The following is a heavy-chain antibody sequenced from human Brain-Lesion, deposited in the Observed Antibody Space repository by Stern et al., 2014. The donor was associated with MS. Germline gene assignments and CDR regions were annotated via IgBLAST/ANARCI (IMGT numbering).Heavy chain of an antibody. CDR2: VSYDVGSK. Sequence: VHLVESGGAVVQPRRSLRLSCAASGLTFSSHGMHWVRLAPGKGLEWVAVVSYDVGSKNYADSVKGRFTISRDNSKNTLYLQMNSLRAEDTAVYYCATDRGLVWFGGLLYWGQGTQVTVST. V-gene: IGHV3-30*03. CDR1: GLTFSSHG. CDR3: ATDRGLVWFGGLLY. D-gene: IGHD3-10*01. J-gene: IGHJ4*02.